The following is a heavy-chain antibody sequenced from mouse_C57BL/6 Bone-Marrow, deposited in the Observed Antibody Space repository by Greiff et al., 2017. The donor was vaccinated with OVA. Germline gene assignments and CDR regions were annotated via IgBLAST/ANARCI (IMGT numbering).Heavy chain of an antibody. J-gene: IGHJ4*01. D-gene: IGHD1-1*01. V-gene: IGHV1-19*01. Sequence: VQLQQSGPVLVKPGASVKMSCKASGYTFTDYYMNWVKQSHGKSLEWIGVINPYNGGTSYNQKFKGKATLTVDKSSSTAYMELNSLTSEDSAVYYCARGGYYGSSYEAMDYWGQGTSVTVSS. CDR2: INPYNGGT. CDR1: GYTFTDYY. CDR3: ARGGYYGSSYEAMDY.